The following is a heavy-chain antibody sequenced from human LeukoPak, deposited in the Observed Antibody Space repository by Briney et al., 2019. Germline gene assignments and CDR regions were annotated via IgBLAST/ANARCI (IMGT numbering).Heavy chain of an antibody. V-gene: IGHV3-7*01. CDR3: ARDLLFDTSGYYY. CDR2: IKQDGSEK. Sequence: GGSLRLSCAGSGFPFSSHGMNWVRQAPGKGLEWVANIKQDGSEKYYVDSVKGRFTISRDNAKNSLYLQMNSLRAEDTAVYYCARDLLFDTSGYYYWGQGTLVTVSS. CDR1: GFPFSSHG. D-gene: IGHD3-22*01. J-gene: IGHJ4*02.